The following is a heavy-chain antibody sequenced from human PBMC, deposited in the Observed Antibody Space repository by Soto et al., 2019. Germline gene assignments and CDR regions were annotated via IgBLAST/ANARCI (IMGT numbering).Heavy chain of an antibody. Sequence: SETLSLTCAVYGGSFSCYYWSWIRQPPGKGLEWIGEINHSGSTNYNPSLKSRVTISVDTSKNQFSLKLSSVTAADTAVYYCARGRTRIVVVSKPLDYWGLGTLVTVSS. CDR1: GGSFSCYY. CDR3: ARGRTRIVVVSKPLDY. D-gene: IGHD3-22*01. V-gene: IGHV4-34*01. CDR2: INHSGST. J-gene: IGHJ4*02.